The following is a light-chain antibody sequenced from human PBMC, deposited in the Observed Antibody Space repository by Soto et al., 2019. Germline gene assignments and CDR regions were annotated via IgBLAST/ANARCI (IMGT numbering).Light chain of an antibody. CDR1: SSDVGAYNR. J-gene: IGLJ2*01. CDR2: EVN. V-gene: IGLV2-18*01. Sequence: QSALTQPPSVSASPGQSVTIPCTATSSDVGAYNRVSWYQQYPGTPPKLMISEVNNRPSGVPDRFSGSKSGNTASLPISGLQAEDEADYYCSLYTSSSTVAFGGGTKITVL. CDR3: SLYTSSSTVA.